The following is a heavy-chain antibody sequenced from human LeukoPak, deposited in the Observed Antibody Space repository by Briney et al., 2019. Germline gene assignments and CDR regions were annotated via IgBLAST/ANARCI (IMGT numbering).Heavy chain of an antibody. CDR3: ARDINGYYYDSHGYYPTDL. CDR1: GYIFTSYG. CDR2: ISVYNGNT. D-gene: IGHD3-22*01. V-gene: IGHV1-18*01. J-gene: IGHJ5*02. Sequence: GSVKLSCTASGYIFTSYGISWVRQAPGQGLEWMGCISVYNGNTNYPQSLQGRVTMPTHTSTTTAYMELRSLRSDDTAVYYCARDINGYYYDSHGYYPTDLWGQGTLFTVSS.